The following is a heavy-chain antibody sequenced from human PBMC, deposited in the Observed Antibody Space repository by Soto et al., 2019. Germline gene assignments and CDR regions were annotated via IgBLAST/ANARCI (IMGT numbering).Heavy chain of an antibody. CDR2: SIPLFGIT. V-gene: IGHV1-69*12. J-gene: IGHJ4*02. CDR1: GGTFSSHG. D-gene: IGHD2-15*01. CDR3: ASARGYGVVN. Sequence: QVQLVQSGAEVKKPGSSVKVSCKASGGTFSSHGFNWVRQAPGQGLEWIGGSIPLFGITNHTQKFQDRITITADASTTTAYMELRGLRSDNTAVYYCASARGYGVVNWGQGTLLTVSS.